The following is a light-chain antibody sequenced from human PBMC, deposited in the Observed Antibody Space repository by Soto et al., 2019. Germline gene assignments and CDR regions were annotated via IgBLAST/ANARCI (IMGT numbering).Light chain of an antibody. V-gene: IGLV3-21*02. J-gene: IGLJ3*02. CDR3: QVWDSSSDLAV. CDR1: NIGSKS. CDR2: DDS. Sequence: SYELTQPPSVSVAPGQTARITWGGNNIGSKSVHWYQQKPGQAPVLVVYDDSDRPSGIPERFSGSNSGNTATLTISRVEAGDEADYYCQVWDSSSDLAVFGGGTKLTV.